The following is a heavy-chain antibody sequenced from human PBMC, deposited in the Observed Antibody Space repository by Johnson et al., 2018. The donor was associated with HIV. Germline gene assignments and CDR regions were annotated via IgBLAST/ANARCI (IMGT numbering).Heavy chain of an antibody. CDR2: IKQDGSEK. V-gene: IGHV3-7*05. Sequence: VQLVESGGGLVQPGGSLRLSCAASGFTFSSYWMSWVRQAPGKGLEWVANIKQDGSEKYYVDSVKGRFAISRDNAKNSLYLQMNSLRAEDTAVYYCAREGGVTMVDGFDIWSQGTMVTVSS. CDR3: AREGGVTMVDGFDI. D-gene: IGHD3-10*01. J-gene: IGHJ3*02. CDR1: GFTFSSYW.